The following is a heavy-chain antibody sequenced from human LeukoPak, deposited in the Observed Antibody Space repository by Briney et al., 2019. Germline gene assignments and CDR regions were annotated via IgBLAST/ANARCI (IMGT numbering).Heavy chain of an antibody. J-gene: IGHJ6*03. Sequence: GGSLRLSCAASGFTFSSYAMSWVRQAPGKGLEWVSAISGSGGSTYYADSVKGRFTISRDNSKNTLYLQMNSLRAEGTAVYYCANGQQHYYYYYYMDVWGKGTTVTVSS. CDR2: ISGSGGST. V-gene: IGHV3-23*01. CDR1: GFTFSSYA. D-gene: IGHD5-18*01. CDR3: ANGQQHYYYYYYMDV.